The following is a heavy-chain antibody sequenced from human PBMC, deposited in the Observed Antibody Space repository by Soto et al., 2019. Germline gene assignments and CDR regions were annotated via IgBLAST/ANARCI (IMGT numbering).Heavy chain of an antibody. CDR3: AVGPAHYYYYYMDV. D-gene: IGHD1-26*01. Sequence: SVKVSCKASGGTFSSYAISWVRQAPGQGLEWMGRIIPIFGTANYAQKFQGRVTITADKSTSTVYMELSSLRSEDTAVYYCAVGPAHYYYYYMDVWGKGTTVTVSS. CDR1: GGTFSSYA. J-gene: IGHJ6*03. CDR2: IIPIFGTA. V-gene: IGHV1-69*06.